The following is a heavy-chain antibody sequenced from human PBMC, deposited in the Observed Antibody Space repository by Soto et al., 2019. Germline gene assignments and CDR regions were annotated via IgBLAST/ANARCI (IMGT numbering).Heavy chain of an antibody. CDR1: GGSISSGDYY. J-gene: IGHJ5*02. CDR2: IDYSGST. Sequence: QVQLQESGPGLVKPSQTLSLTCTVSGGSISSGDYYWSWIRQHPGKGLEWIGYIDYSGSTHYNPSLKSRLTMSADTSENQFALKLSSLTAADTAVYFFARGRYSSSSNWFDPWGQGTLVSVSS. CDR3: ARGRYSSSSNWFDP. D-gene: IGHD6-6*01. V-gene: IGHV4-31*03.